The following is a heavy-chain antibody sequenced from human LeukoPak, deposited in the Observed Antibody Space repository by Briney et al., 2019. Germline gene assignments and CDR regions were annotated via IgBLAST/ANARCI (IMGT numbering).Heavy chain of an antibody. Sequence: PSETLSLTCAVSGGSVSGGKDFWGWIRQPPGKGLEWIGNIYYTGSAYYNPSLKSRVTISADTSKNEFSLNLRSVTAADTAVYYCARRGITHSTSFFEYWGQGKLVTVSS. CDR3: ARRGITHSTSFFEY. CDR2: IYYTGSA. V-gene: IGHV4-39*01. D-gene: IGHD2-2*01. J-gene: IGHJ4*02. CDR1: GGSVSGGKDF.